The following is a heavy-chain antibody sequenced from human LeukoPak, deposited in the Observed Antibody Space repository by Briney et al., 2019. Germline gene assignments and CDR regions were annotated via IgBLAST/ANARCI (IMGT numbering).Heavy chain of an antibody. J-gene: IGHJ5*02. V-gene: IGHV4-34*01. CDR3: ARTNIVVVVAATPSLVWFDP. Sequence: SETLSLTCAVYGGSFSGHYWSWLRQPPGKGLEWLGEINHSGSTHYNPSLKSRVTISVDTSKNQFSLKLSSVTAADRAVYYCARTNIVVVVAATPSLVWFDPWGQGTLVSVSS. CDR1: GGSFSGHY. D-gene: IGHD2-15*01. CDR2: INHSGST.